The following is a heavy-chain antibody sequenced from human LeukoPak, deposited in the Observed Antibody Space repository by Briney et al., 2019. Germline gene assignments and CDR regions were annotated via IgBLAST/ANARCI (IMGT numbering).Heavy chain of an antibody. CDR1: GYTFTSYD. J-gene: IGHJ4*02. Sequence: GASVKVSCKASGYTFTSYDINWVRQAPGQGLEWMGIINPSGGSTSYAQKFQGRVTMTRDTSTSTVYMELSSLRSEDTAVYYCARDRPGKLLWFGELSFWGQGTLVTVSS. CDR3: ARDRPGKLLWFGELSF. D-gene: IGHD3-10*01. CDR2: INPSGGST. V-gene: IGHV1-46*01.